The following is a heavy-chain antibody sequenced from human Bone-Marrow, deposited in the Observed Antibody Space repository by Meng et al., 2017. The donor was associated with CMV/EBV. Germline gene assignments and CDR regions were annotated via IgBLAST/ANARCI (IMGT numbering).Heavy chain of an antibody. J-gene: IGHJ4*02. D-gene: IGHD3-3*01. CDR1: GFTFADYA. Sequence: GGSLRLSCAASGFTFADYAMHWVRQAPGKGLEWVSGISWNSGSIGYADSVKGRFTISRNNAKNSLYLQMNSLRAEDTALYYCAKLSGRYDFWSGYYYDYWGQGTLVTVSS. CDR2: ISWNSGSI. V-gene: IGHV3-9*01. CDR3: AKLSGRYDFWSGYYYDY.